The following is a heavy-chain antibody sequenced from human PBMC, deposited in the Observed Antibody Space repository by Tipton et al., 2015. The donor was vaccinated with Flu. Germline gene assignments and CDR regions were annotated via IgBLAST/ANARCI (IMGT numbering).Heavy chain of an antibody. CDR3: ARHCSSTSCQYYYYYYGMDV. V-gene: IGHV1-8*01. D-gene: IGHD2-2*01. CDR2: MNPNSGNT. J-gene: IGHJ6*02. Sequence: QVQLVQSGAEVKKPGASVKVSCKASGYTFTSYDINWVRQATGQGLEWMGWMNPNSGNTGYAQKFQGRVTMTRNTSISTAYMELSSLRSEDTAVYYCARHCSSTSCQYYYYYYGMDVWGQGTTVTVSS. CDR1: GYTFTSYD.